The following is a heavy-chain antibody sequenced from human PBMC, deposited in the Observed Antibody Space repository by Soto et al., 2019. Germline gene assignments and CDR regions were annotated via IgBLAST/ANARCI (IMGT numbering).Heavy chain of an antibody. CDR2: MNPNSGNT. CDR3: ARGRGTYGSGSRIDH. J-gene: IGHJ5*02. V-gene: IGHV1-8*01. Sequence: QVQLVQSGAEVKKPRASVKVSCKASGYTFISYDINWVRQATGQGLEWMGWMNPNSGNTGYAQKFQGRVTMTRNTAKSTAYMERSSLRSEDTAVYYCARGRGTYGSGSRIDHWGQGTLVTVSS. CDR1: GYTFISYD. D-gene: IGHD3-10*01.